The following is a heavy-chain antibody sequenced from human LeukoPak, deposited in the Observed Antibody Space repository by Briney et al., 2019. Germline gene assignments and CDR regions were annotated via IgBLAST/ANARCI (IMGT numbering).Heavy chain of an antibody. CDR3: ARDWSSSSVGTFDY. CDR2: ISSSSSYI. V-gene: IGHV3-21*01. Sequence: GGSLRLSRAASGFTFSSYSMNWVRQAPGKGLEWVSSISSSSSYIYYADSVKGRFTTSRDNAKNSLYLQMNSLRAEDTAVYYCARDWSSSSVGTFDYWGQGTLVTVSS. D-gene: IGHD6-6*01. CDR1: GFTFSSYS. J-gene: IGHJ4*02.